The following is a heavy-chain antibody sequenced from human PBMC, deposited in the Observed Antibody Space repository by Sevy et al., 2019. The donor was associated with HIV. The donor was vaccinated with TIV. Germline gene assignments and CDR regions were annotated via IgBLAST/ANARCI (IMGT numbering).Heavy chain of an antibody. D-gene: IGHD3-22*01. J-gene: IGHJ4*02. Sequence: SETLSLTCTVSGGSISSGDYYWSWIRQPPGKGLEWIGYIYYSGSTYYNPSLKSRVTISVDTSKNQFSLKLSSVTAAATAVYYWARGGYDSSGYYYGGIDYWGQGTLVTVS. CDR3: ARGGYDSSGYYYGGIDY. CDR1: GGSISSGDYY. V-gene: IGHV4-30-4*01. CDR2: IYYSGST.